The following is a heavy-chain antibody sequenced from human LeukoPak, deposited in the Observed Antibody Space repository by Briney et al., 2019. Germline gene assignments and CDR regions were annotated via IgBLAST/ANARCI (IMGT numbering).Heavy chain of an antibody. CDR2: ISSSISVI. CDR3: ARDQYSGHWYYALDI. CDR1: GFTFSSYS. D-gene: IGHD6-19*01. J-gene: IGHJ3*02. V-gene: IGHV3-48*02. Sequence: GGSLRLSCAASGFTFSSYSMNWVRQAPGKGLEWVSYISSSISVIYYADSVRGRFTISRDNAKNSLYLQMNSLRDEDTAVYYCARDQYSGHWYYALDIWGQGTMVTVSS.